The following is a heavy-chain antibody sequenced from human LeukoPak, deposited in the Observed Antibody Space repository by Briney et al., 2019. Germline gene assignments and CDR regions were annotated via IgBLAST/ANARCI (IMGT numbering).Heavy chain of an antibody. CDR3: TKGLWAGVSAARD. J-gene: IGHJ4*02. CDR2: IYTGGDT. D-gene: IGHD2-8*01. Sequence: GGSLRLSCAASGFTVSSNYMSWVRQAPGKGLEWVSTIYTGGDTYYADSVKGRFTISRDNPQNTLYLQMNSLRVEDTAVYYCTKGLWAGVSAARDWGQGTLVTVSS. V-gene: IGHV3-66*01. CDR1: GFTVSSNY.